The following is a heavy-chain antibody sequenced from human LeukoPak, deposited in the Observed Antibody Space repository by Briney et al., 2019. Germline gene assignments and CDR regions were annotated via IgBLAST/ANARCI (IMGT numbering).Heavy chain of an antibody. Sequence: ASVKVSCKASGGTFSSYAISWVRQAPGQGLEWMGRIIPILGIANYAQKFQGRVTITADKSTSTAYMELSSLRSEDTAVYYCARRGYDILTGYYYFDYWGQGTLVTVSS. CDR1: GGTFSSYA. CDR3: ARRGYDILTGYYYFDY. J-gene: IGHJ4*02. CDR2: IIPILGIA. V-gene: IGHV1-69*04. D-gene: IGHD3-9*01.